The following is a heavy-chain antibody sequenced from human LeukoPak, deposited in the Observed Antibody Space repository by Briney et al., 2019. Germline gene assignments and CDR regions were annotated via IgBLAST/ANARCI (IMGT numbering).Heavy chain of an antibody. D-gene: IGHD3-10*01. Sequence: PSETLSLTCAVSGYSISSGYYWGWIQQPPGKGLEWIGSIYHSGTTYYNPSLMSRVTISVDTSKNQFSLKVTSVTAADTAVYYCARSGSGSDYYFYYMDVWGKGTTVTVSS. V-gene: IGHV4-38-2*01. CDR3: ARSGSGSDYYFYYMDV. J-gene: IGHJ6*03. CDR1: GYSISSGYY. CDR2: IYHSGTT.